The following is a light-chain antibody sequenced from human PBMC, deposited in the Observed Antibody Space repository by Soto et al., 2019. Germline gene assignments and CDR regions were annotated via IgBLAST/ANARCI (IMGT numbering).Light chain of an antibody. J-gene: IGLJ3*02. Sequence: QSVLTQPPSVSGAPGQRVTISCAGTSSNIGAGHDVQWFQHLPGTAPKLLIYANTIRPSGVPDRFSGSKSGSSLSLAITGLQAEDEADYYCQSYDSGLSGGVFGGGTQLTVL. V-gene: IGLV1-40*01. CDR3: QSYDSGLSGGV. CDR2: ANT. CDR1: SSNIGAGHD.